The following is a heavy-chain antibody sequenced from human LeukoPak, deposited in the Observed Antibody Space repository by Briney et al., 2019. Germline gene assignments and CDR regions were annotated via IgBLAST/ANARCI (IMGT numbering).Heavy chain of an antibody. CDR2: IYYSVST. D-gene: IGHD6-25*01. CDR1: GGSISSYF. V-gene: IGHV4-59*01. J-gene: IGHJ3*02. Sequence: NSSETLSLTCTVSGGSISSYFWSWIRQPPGKGLERIGYIYYSVSTNYNPSLKSRVTISVDTSKNQFSLKLSSVTAADTAVYYCASARLGSGLEGAFDIWGQGTMVTVSS. CDR3: ASARLGSGLEGAFDI.